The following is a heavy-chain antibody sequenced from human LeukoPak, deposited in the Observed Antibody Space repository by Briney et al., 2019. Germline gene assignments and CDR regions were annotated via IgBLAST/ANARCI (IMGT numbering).Heavy chain of an antibody. CDR3: TTDTFDSDGYSHDF. J-gene: IGHJ4*02. Sequence: PGESLRLSCSGSGFTFGNTWMSWVRQAPGKGLEWVGRIKRKVDGETTDYAASVKGRISISRDDAESRLYMEMNSLKTEDTAVYYCTTDTFDSDGYSHDFWGQGTLVTVSS. V-gene: IGHV3-15*01. CDR2: IKRKVDGETT. CDR1: GFTFGNTW. D-gene: IGHD3-22*01.